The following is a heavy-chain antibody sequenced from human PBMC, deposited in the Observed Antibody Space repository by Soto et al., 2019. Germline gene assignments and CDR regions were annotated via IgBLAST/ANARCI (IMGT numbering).Heavy chain of an antibody. CDR3: AREGSGTDYLDC. Sequence: QVQLVESGGGVVQPGRSLRLSCAASGFSFSTYAMHWVRQAPGKGLEWVAVLSYEGSNKYYADSVKGRFTISRDNSKSTMYLQMNRLRPEDTALYYCAREGSGTDYLDCGAQGTLVTVSS. D-gene: IGHD1-26*01. CDR2: LSYEGSNK. V-gene: IGHV3-30*04. J-gene: IGHJ4*02. CDR1: GFSFSTYA.